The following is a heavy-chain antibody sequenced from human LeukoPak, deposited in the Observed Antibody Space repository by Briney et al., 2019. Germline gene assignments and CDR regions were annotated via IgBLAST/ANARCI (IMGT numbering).Heavy chain of an antibody. Sequence: GASVKVSCKASGYTFTSYGISWVRQAPGQGLEWMGWISAYNGNTNYAQKLQGRVTMTTDTSTSTAYMELRSLRSHDTAVYYCARDRGVFGVVMKFDPWGQGTLVTVSS. CDR2: ISAYNGNT. CDR1: GYTFTSYG. D-gene: IGHD3-3*01. CDR3: ARDRGVFGVVMKFDP. V-gene: IGHV1-18*01. J-gene: IGHJ5*02.